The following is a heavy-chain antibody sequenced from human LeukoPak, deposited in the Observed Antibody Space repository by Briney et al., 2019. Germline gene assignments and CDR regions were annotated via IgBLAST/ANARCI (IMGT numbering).Heavy chain of an antibody. CDR3: AGSPERQQWLTTFDP. Sequence: GASVKVSCKASGGTFSSYAISWVRQAPGQGLEWMGGIIPIFGTANYAQKFQGRVTITADESTSTAYMELSSLRSEDTAVYYCAGSPERQQWLTTFDPWGQGTLVTVSS. CDR1: GGTFSSYA. J-gene: IGHJ5*02. CDR2: IIPIFGTA. D-gene: IGHD6-19*01. V-gene: IGHV1-69*13.